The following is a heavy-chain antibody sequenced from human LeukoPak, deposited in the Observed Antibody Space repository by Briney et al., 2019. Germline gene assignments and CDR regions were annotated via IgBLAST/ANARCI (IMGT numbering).Heavy chain of an antibody. CDR1: GYSITRGYD. D-gene: IGHD2-2*01. CDR3: ARDGADIVVVPAAPLYY. Sequence: SETLSLTCSVSGYSITRGYDWGWFRPCLEKGLEWIASMHHRGVTYYNPSLKSRVTISVDKPKNHFSLKLSSVTAADTAVYYCARDGADIVVVPAAPLYYWGQGTLVTVSS. V-gene: IGHV4-38-2*02. CDR2: MHHRGVT. J-gene: IGHJ4*02.